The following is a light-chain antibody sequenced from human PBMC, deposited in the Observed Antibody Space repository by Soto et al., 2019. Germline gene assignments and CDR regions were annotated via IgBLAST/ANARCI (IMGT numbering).Light chain of an antibody. V-gene: IGLV2-11*01. J-gene: IGLJ1*01. CDR3: CSYAGIYTLYV. CDR2: DVS. Sequence: QSALTQPRSVSGSPGQSVTISCTGTSSDVGGYNYVSWCQQHPGKAPKLMIYDVSKRPSGVPDRFSGSKSGNTASLTISGLQAEDEADYYCCSYAGIYTLYVFGAGTKVTVL. CDR1: SSDVGGYNY.